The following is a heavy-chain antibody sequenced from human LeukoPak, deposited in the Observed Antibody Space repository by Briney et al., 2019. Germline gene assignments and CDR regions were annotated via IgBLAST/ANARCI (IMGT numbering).Heavy chain of an antibody. J-gene: IGHJ4*02. Sequence: PGGSLRLSCAASGSTFSSYAMSWVRQAPGKGLEWVSAIISDGSTYYADSVKGRFTISRDNSKNTLYLQMNSLRAEDTAVYYCAKDGLAARLAYWGQGTLVTVSS. D-gene: IGHD6-6*01. CDR1: GSTFSSYA. V-gene: IGHV3-23*01. CDR3: AKDGLAARLAY. CDR2: IISDGST.